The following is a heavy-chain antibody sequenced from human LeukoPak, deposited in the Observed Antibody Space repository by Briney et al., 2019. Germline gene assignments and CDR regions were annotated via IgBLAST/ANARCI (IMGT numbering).Heavy chain of an antibody. CDR3: ARGSGRNWFDP. Sequence: SQTLSLTCAISGDSVSINSLVWNWVRQSPSRGLEWLGSTYYRSKWYNEYAVSVKSRITINPDTSKNQFSLQLNSVTPEDTAVYYCARGSGRNWFDPWGQGTRVTVSS. V-gene: IGHV6-1*01. J-gene: IGHJ5*02. D-gene: IGHD1-1*01. CDR1: GDSVSINSLV. CDR2: TYYRSKWYN.